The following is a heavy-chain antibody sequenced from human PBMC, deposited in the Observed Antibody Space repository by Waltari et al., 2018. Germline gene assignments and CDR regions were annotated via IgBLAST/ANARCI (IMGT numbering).Heavy chain of an antibody. CDR3: AKLGPMTTVTPG. D-gene: IGHD4-17*01. V-gene: IGHV3-48*04. CDR2: ISSSSSTI. J-gene: IGHJ4*02. CDR1: GYTLTELS. Sequence: VQLVQSGAEVKKPGASVKVSCKVSGYTLTELSMHWVRQAPGKGLEWVSYISSSSSTIYYADSVKGRFTISRDNAKNSLYLQMNSLRAEDTAVYYCAKLGPMTTVTPGWGQGTLVTVSS.